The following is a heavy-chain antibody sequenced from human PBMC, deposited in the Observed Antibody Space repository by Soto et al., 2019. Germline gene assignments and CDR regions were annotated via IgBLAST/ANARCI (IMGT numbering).Heavy chain of an antibody. CDR3: ARDRGWSLFDY. V-gene: IGHV3-74*01. CDR1: GFTFSSYW. J-gene: IGHJ4*02. Sequence: EVQLVESGGGLVQPGGSLRLSCAASGFTFSSYWMYWVRQAPGKGLVWVSSTNSDGSDTSYADSVKGRFTISRDNAKNTLYLQMNSLRAQDTAVYYCARDRGWSLFDYWGQGTLVAVSS. D-gene: IGHD6-19*01. CDR2: TNSDGSDT.